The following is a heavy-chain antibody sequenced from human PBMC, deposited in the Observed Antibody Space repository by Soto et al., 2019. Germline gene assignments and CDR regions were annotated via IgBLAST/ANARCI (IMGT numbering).Heavy chain of an antibody. J-gene: IGHJ6*03. Sequence: SETLSLTCAVYGGSFSGYYWSWIRQPPGKGLEWIGEINHSGSTNYNPSLKSRVTISVDTSKNQFSLKLSSVTAADTAVYYCARAYATLGYYYYYMDVWGKGTTVTVSS. CDR1: GGSFSGYY. D-gene: IGHD2-15*01. CDR2: INHSGST. CDR3: ARAYATLGYYYYYMDV. V-gene: IGHV4-34*01.